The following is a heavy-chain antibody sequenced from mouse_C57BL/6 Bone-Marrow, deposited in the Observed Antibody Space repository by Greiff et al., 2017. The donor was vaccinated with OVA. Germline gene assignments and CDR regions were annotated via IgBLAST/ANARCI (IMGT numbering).Heavy chain of an antibody. J-gene: IGHJ2*01. CDR3: ARAWNGYYFDY. Sequence: DVKLQESGPGMVKPSQSLSLTCTVTGYSITSGYDWHWIRHFPGNKLEWMGYISYSGSTNYNPSLKSRISITHDTSKNHFFLKLNSVTTEDTATYYCARAWNGYYFDYWGQGTTLTVSS. V-gene: IGHV3-1*01. D-gene: IGHD2-2*01. CDR2: ISYSGST. CDR1: GYSITSGYD.